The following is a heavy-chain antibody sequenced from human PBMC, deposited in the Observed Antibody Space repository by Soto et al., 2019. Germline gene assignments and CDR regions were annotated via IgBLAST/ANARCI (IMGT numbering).Heavy chain of an antibody. CDR3: ARARRSNGMDV. Sequence: PSLPLALTCTFCGVSISSGGYDWSWIRQHPGKGLEWIGYIYYSWSTYYNPSLKSRVTISVDTSKNQFSLKLSSVTAADTAVYYCARARRSNGMDVWGQGTTVTVSS. V-gene: IGHV4-31*03. D-gene: IGHD2-15*01. J-gene: IGHJ6*02. CDR2: IYYSWST. CDR1: GVSISSGGYD.